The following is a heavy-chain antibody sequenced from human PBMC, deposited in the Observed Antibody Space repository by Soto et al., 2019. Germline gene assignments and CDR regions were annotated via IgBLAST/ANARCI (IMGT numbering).Heavy chain of an antibody. CDR3: ARGVLRYFDWLFSGHLTFDY. V-gene: IGHV4-34*01. D-gene: IGHD3-9*01. CDR2: INHSGST. Sequence: SETLSLTCAVYGGSFSGYYWSWIRQPPGKGLEWIGEINHSGSTNYNPSLKSRVTMSVDTSKNQFSLKLSSVTAADTAVYYCARGVLRYFDWLFSGHLTFDYWGQGTLVTVSS. J-gene: IGHJ4*02. CDR1: GGSFSGYY.